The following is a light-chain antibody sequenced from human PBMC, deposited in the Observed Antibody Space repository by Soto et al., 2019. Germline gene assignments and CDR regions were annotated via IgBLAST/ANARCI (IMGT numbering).Light chain of an antibody. Sequence: QSVLTQPPSVSAAPGQKVTISCAESGSNVGSHYVSWYQQLPGTAPKLLIYDDNKRPSGIPDRFSGSKSATSATLGITGLQTGDEADYYCGAWDDGLSAYVFGPGTKVTVL. CDR1: GSNVGSHY. J-gene: IGLJ1*01. CDR3: GAWDDGLSAYV. CDR2: DDN. V-gene: IGLV1-51*01.